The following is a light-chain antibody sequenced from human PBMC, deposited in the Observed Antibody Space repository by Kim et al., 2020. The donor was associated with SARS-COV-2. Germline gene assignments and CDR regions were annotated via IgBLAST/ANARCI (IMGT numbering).Light chain of an antibody. CDR2: AAS. Sequence: DIQMTQSPSTLSASVGDRVTITCRASQSISSSLAWYQQKPGEAPELLIYAASTLERGVPSRFSGTGSGTEFTLTISSLHSEDLATYYCQQYSSYSTFGQGTKVEIK. CDR3: QQYSSYST. V-gene: IGKV1-5*01. J-gene: IGKJ1*01. CDR1: QSISSS.